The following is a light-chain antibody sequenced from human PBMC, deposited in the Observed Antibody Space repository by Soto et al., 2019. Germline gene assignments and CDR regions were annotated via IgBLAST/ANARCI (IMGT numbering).Light chain of an antibody. V-gene: IGKV3-20*01. CDR3: QQYGRSPWT. CDR2: GAS. Sequence: EIVLTQSPGTLSLSPGERATLSCRASQSVSSSYLAWYQQKPGQAPRLLIYGASSRATGIPDRFSGSGSGTDCTLTISRLEPEEFAVYYCQQYGRSPWTFGQGTKVEIK. J-gene: IGKJ1*01. CDR1: QSVSSSY.